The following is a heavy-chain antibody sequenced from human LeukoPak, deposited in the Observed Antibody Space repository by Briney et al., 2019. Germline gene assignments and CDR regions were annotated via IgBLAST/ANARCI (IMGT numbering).Heavy chain of an antibody. CDR2: IYPGYSDT. V-gene: IGHV5-51*07. D-gene: IGHD1-1*01. J-gene: IGHJ4*02. CDR3: GRFTNGHLDY. Sequence: GESPQISCKGSGSSFTSYYIGWVHQMPGKGLEWMGIIYPGYSDTRYSPSFQGQVTLSADKSISTAYLQWSSLKASDTAMYYCGRFTNGHLDYWGQGTLVTVSS. CDR1: GSSFTSYY.